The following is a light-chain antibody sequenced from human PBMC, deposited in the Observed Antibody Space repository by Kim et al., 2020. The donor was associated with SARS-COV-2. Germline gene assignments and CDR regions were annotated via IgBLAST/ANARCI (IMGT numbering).Light chain of an antibody. Sequence: EIALTQSPATLSLSPGERATLSCRASQNVGTYLAWYQQKPGQVPRLFIYDASNKASGIPARFSGSGSGTDFSLTISSLEPEDFAIYYCQQRTNWPITFGQGTRLEIK. CDR3: QQRTNWPIT. J-gene: IGKJ5*01. V-gene: IGKV3-11*01. CDR1: QNVGTY. CDR2: DAS.